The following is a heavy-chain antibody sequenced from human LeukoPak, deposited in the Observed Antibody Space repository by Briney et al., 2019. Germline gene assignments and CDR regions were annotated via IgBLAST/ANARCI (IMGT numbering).Heavy chain of an antibody. J-gene: IGHJ4*02. V-gene: IGHV4-59*08. Sequence: SETLSLTCSVSGGSISGFYWSWIRQPPGKELQWIGSIFYSGSTNYNPSLKSRVTISVDTSKNQFSLKPSSVTAADTAVYYCARQRFLEWYFDYWGQGTLVTVSS. CDR3: ARQRFLEWYFDY. CDR2: IFYSGST. CDR1: GGSISGFY. D-gene: IGHD3-3*01.